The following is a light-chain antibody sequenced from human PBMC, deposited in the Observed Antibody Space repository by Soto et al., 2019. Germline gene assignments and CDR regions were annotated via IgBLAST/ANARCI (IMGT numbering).Light chain of an antibody. CDR3: QQYGSSRLT. Sequence: TQSPSSVSASVGDRVTITCRASQGISSWLAWYQQKPGQAPRLLIYGASSRATGIPDRFSGSGSGTDFTLTISRLEPEDFAVYYCQQYGSSRLTFGGGTKVDIK. CDR2: GAS. V-gene: IGKV3-20*01. J-gene: IGKJ4*01. CDR1: QGISSW.